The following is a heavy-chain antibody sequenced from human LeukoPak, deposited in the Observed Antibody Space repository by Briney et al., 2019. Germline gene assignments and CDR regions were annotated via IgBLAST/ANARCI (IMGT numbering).Heavy chain of an antibody. Sequence: PSETLSLTCAVYGGSFSGYYWSWIRQPPGKGLEWIGEINHSGSTNYNPSLKSRVTISVDTSKNQFSLKLSSVTAADTAVYYRARGPKLYSSSWYRAFDIWGQGTMVTVSS. D-gene: IGHD6-13*01. CDR3: ARGPKLYSSSWYRAFDI. J-gene: IGHJ3*02. CDR2: INHSGST. CDR1: GGSFSGYY. V-gene: IGHV4-34*01.